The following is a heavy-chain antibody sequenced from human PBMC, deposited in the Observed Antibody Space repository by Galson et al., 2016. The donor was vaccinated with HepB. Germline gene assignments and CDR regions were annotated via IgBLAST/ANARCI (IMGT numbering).Heavy chain of an antibody. Sequence: SETLSLTCVVSVGSISSTNWWNWVRQPPGKGLEWIGEIYHSGTTNYNPSLQSRVTLSVDKTNKQCSLKLTSVTAADTAVSYCARDQAGEILRRPLGYWGQGTLVTVSS. CDR3: ARDQAGEILRRPLGY. J-gene: IGHJ4*02. CDR1: VGSISSTNW. D-gene: IGHD4-17*01. CDR2: IYHSGTT. V-gene: IGHV4-4*02.